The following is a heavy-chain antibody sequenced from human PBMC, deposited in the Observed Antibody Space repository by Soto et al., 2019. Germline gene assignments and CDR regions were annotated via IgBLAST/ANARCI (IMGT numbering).Heavy chain of an antibody. CDR3: ARDIESVTAKHLFYYSAMDV. CDR2: INPNSGGT. J-gene: IGHJ6*02. CDR1: GYGNTVYH. V-gene: IGHV1-2*02. Sequence: NGSCKSSGYGNTVYHVGCGIQEPEQGLEWMGWINPNSGGTNYAQKFQGRVTMTRDTSISTAYMELRGLTFDDTAVYYCARDIESVTAKHLFYYSAMDVWGQGTTVPGFS. D-gene: IGHD2-8*01.